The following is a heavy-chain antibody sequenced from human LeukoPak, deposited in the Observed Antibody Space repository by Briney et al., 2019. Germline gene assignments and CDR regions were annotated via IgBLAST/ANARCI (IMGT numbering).Heavy chain of an antibody. Sequence: GRSLRLSCAASGFTVSSNYMSWVRQAPGKGLEWVSVIYSGGSTYYADSVKGRFTIFRDNSKNTLYLQMNSLRAEDTAVYYCARDGGSSGWFSIYWFDPWGQGTLVTVSS. D-gene: IGHD6-19*01. CDR3: ARDGGSSGWFSIYWFDP. CDR2: IYSGGST. J-gene: IGHJ5*02. CDR1: GFTVSSNY. V-gene: IGHV3-66*01.